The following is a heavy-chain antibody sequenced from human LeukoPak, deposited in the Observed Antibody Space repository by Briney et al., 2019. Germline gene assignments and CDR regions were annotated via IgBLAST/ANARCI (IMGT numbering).Heavy chain of an antibody. CDR1: AFTFTSYA. D-gene: IGHD2-15*01. V-gene: IGHV3-23*01. Sequence: GGSLRLSCVASAFTFTSYAMNWVRQAPGKGLEWVSGFSGSGGRIYYADSVKGRFTISRDNSKNMVYLQMNSLRDEDTAVYFCAKDGCSGGSCFSHFDYWGQGTLVTVSS. J-gene: IGHJ4*02. CDR3: AKDGCSGGSCFSHFDY. CDR2: FSGSGGRI.